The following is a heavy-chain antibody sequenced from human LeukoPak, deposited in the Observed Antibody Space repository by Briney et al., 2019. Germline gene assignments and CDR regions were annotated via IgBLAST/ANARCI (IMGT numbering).Heavy chain of an antibody. CDR1: GGSISSGT. V-gene: IGHV3-30*04. J-gene: IGHJ4*02. D-gene: IGHD1-7*01. CDR2: ISYDGNKK. Sequence: LSLTCTVSGGSISSGTFYWGWIRQPPGKGLEWLAVISYDGNKKYYADSVEGRFNISRDTSKNTLYLQMNSLRAEDTAVYYCARWKSLKGTFDYWGQGTLVTVSS. CDR3: ARWKSLKGTFDY.